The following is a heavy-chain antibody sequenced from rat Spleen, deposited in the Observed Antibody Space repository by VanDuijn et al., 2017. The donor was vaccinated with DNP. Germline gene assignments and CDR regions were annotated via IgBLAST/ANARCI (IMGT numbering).Heavy chain of an antibody. D-gene: IGHD1-6*01. CDR2: INFSGST. J-gene: IGHJ3*01. V-gene: IGHV3-1*01. CDR3: ARGIIRFDY. Sequence: EVQLQESGPGLVKPSQSLSLTCSVTGYSLTSNYWDWIRKFPGNKMEWIGHINFSGSTNYNPSLKSRISITRDTSKNQFFLQLNSVTAEDTATYYCARGIIRFDYWGQGTLVTVSS. CDR1: GYSLTSNY.